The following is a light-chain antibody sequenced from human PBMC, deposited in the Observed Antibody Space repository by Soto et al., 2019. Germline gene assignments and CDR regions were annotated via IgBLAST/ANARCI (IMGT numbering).Light chain of an antibody. Sequence: EIVLTQSPATLSLSPGERATLSCRASQSVSSYLAWYQQKPGQAPRLLIYDASNRATGIPARFSGSGSGTDFTLTISSLEPEDFAVYYCQQRSSWPCTFDQGKRLEIK. CDR2: DAS. CDR1: QSVSSY. V-gene: IGKV3-11*01. CDR3: QQRSSWPCT. J-gene: IGKJ5*01.